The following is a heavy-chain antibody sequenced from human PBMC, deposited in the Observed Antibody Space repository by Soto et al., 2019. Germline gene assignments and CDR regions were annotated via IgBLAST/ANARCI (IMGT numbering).Heavy chain of an antibody. D-gene: IGHD3-10*01. CDR2: ISGSGGST. CDR3: ANNLWFGELST. CDR1: GFTFSSYA. Sequence: EVQLLESGGGLVQPGGSLRLSCAASGFTFSSYAMSWVRQAPGKGLEWVSAISGSGGSTYYADSVKCRFTISRDNSKNTLYLKMNTLRAEDTAVYYCANNLWFGELSTWGQGTLVTVSS. V-gene: IGHV3-23*01. J-gene: IGHJ5*02.